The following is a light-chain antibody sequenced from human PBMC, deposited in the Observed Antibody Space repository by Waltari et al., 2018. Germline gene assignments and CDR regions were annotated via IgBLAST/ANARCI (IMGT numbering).Light chain of an antibody. CDR2: DVS. Sequence: IQMTQSPSTLSASVGDRVTITCRASQSIGRKLAWYRQKPGKAPNPLIYDVSSFESGVPSRFTGSGSGKEFTLTISNLQPDDFATYYCQHYYTSSWTFGQGTKVEIK. CDR1: QSIGRK. CDR3: QHYYTSSWT. J-gene: IGKJ1*01. V-gene: IGKV1-5*01.